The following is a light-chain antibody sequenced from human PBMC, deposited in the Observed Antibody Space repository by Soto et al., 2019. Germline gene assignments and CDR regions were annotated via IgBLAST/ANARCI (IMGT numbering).Light chain of an antibody. Sequence: VLTQPPSVSGAPGQRVTISCTGSSSNIGAGYDVHWYQQLPGTAPTLLMFANINRPSGVPDRFSGSKSGTSAFLAITGLQAEDEADYYCQSYDSSLSAYVFGTGTKVTVL. J-gene: IGLJ1*01. CDR1: SSNIGAGYD. CDR2: ANI. CDR3: QSYDSSLSAYV. V-gene: IGLV1-40*01.